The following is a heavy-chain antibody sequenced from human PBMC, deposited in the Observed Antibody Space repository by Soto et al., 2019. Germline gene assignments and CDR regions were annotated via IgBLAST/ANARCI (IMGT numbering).Heavy chain of an antibody. Sequence: QVQLVESGGGVVQPGRSLRLSCAASGFTFSSYGMHWVRQAPGKGLEWVAVIWYDGSNKYYADTVKGRFTISRDNSKNTLYLQRNSLRAEDTAVYYCARSHPFYYGMDVWGQGTTVTVSS. CDR3: ARSHPFYYGMDV. J-gene: IGHJ6*02. V-gene: IGHV3-33*01. CDR1: GFTFSSYG. CDR2: IWYDGSNK.